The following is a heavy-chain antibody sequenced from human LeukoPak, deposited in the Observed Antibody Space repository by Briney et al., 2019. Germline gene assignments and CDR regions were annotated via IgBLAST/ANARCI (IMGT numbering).Heavy chain of an antibody. CDR2: ISSSSSTI. V-gene: IGHV3-48*01. CDR1: GFTFSSYG. CDR3: ASGISGAKGDY. J-gene: IGHJ4*02. Sequence: GGSLRLSCAASGFTFSSYGMHWVRQAPGKGLEWISYISSSSSTIYYADFAKGRSTISRDNARNSLYLQMNSLRADDTAVYYCASGISGAKGDYWGQGTLVTVSS. D-gene: IGHD1-26*01.